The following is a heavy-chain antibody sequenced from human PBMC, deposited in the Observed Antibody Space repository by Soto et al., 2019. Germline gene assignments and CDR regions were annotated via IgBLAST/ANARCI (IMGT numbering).Heavy chain of an antibody. CDR2: IYYSGST. Sequence: PSETLSLTCTVSGGSISSYYWSWIRQPPGKGLEWIGYIYYSGSTNYNPSLKSRVTISVDTSKNQFSLKLSSVTAADTAVYYCASTYYDFLTAFTDAHPYFDYWGQGTLVTVSS. CDR3: ASTYYDFLTAFTDAHPYFDY. V-gene: IGHV4-59*08. D-gene: IGHD3-9*01. J-gene: IGHJ4*02. CDR1: GGSISSYY.